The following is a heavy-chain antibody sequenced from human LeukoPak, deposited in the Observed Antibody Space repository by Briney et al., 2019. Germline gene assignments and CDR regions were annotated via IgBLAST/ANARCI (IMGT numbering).Heavy chain of an antibody. CDR1: GYTFTDYQ. Sequence: AAVKVSSKPSGYTFTDYQMHSVRQAPGQGLEWMGRINPNIGGTNYAQKFQGRVTMTRDTSISTAYMELSRLRSDDTAVYYCAREVGGTTLDFQHWGQGTLVTVSS. V-gene: IGHV1-2*06. J-gene: IGHJ1*01. CDR2: INPNIGGT. D-gene: IGHD1-26*01. CDR3: AREVGGTTLDFQH.